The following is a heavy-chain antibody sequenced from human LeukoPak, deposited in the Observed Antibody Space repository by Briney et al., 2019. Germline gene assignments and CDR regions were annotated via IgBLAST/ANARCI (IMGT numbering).Heavy chain of an antibody. V-gene: IGHV3-23*01. CDR2: ISGSGGST. Sequence: PGGSLRPSCAASGFTFSSYAMSWVRQAPGKGLEWVSAISGSGGSTYYADSVKGRFTISRDNSKNTLYLQMNSLRAEDTAVYYCAKDLVFWSVSSGWTGWFDPWGQGTLVTVSS. D-gene: IGHD6-19*01. J-gene: IGHJ5*02. CDR3: AKDLVFWSVSSGWTGWFDP. CDR1: GFTFSSYA.